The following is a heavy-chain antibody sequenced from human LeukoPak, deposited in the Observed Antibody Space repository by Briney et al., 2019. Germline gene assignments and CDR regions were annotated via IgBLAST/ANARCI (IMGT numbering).Heavy chain of an antibody. D-gene: IGHD2-2*01. V-gene: IGHV1-18*01. CDR1: GYTFTSYG. J-gene: IGHJ1*01. Sequence: ASVKVSCKASGYTFTSYGISWVRQAPGQGLEWMGWMSAYNGNTNYAQKLQGRVTMTTDTSTSTAYTELRSLRSDDPAVYYCVREADSTSPAEYFPHWGQGPLVTVYS. CDR3: VREADSTSPAEYFPH. CDR2: MSAYNGNT.